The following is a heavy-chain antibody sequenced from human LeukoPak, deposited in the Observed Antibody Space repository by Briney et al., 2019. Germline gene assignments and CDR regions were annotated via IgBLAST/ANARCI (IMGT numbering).Heavy chain of an antibody. V-gene: IGHV4-39*07. CDR3: ARESVAVAGRLDY. J-gene: IGHJ4*02. CDR1: GGSISSSSYY. Sequence: PSETLSLTCTVSGGSISSSSYYWGWIRQPPGKGLEWIGSIYYSGSTYYNPSLKSRVTISVDTSKNQFSLKLSSVTAADTAVYYCARESVAVAGRLDYWGQGTLVTVSS. CDR2: IYYSGST. D-gene: IGHD6-19*01.